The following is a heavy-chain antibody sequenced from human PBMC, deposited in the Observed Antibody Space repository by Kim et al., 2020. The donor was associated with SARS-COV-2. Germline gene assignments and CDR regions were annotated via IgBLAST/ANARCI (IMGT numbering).Heavy chain of an antibody. CDR1: GYSISSGYY. CDR2: IYHSGST. D-gene: IGHD5-12*01. Sequence: SETLSLTCTVSGYSISSGYYWGWIRQPPGKGLEWIGSIYHSGSTYYNPSLKSRVTISVDTSKNQFSLKLSSVTAADTAVYYCARGYGVGGYAEGPHFDYWGQGTLVTVSS. J-gene: IGHJ4*02. V-gene: IGHV4-38-2*02. CDR3: ARGYGVGGYAEGPHFDY.